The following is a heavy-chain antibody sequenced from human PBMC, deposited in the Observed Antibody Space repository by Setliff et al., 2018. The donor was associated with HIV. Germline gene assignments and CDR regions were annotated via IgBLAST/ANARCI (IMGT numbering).Heavy chain of an antibody. Sequence: SETLSLTCTVSGGSISSGSYYWGWIRQPPGKGPEWIGSIYYTGSTYYNPSLKSRVTISVDTSKNQFSLELSSVTTTDTAVYYCARVATGPESFDIWGQGTMVTVSS. CDR3: ARVATGPESFDI. J-gene: IGHJ3*02. V-gene: IGHV4-39*01. CDR1: GGSISSGSYY. D-gene: IGHD3-9*01. CDR2: IYYTGST.